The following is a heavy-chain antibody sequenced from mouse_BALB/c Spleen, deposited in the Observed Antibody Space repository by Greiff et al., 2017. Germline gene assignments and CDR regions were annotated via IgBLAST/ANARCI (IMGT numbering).Heavy chain of an antibody. CDR1: GYTFTSYW. D-gene: IGHD1-1*01. CDR2: IYPGNSDT. J-gene: IGHJ4*01. V-gene: IGHV1-5*01. Sequence: VQLQQSGTVLARPGASVKMSCKASGYTFTSYWMHWVKQRPGQGLAWIGAIYPGNSDTSYNQKFKGKAKLTAVTSTSTAYMELSSLTNEDSAVYYCTIGYYGRGAMDYWGQGTSVTVSS. CDR3: TIGYYGRGAMDY.